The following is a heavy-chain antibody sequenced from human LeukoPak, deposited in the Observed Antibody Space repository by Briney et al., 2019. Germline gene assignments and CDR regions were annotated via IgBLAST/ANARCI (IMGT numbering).Heavy chain of an antibody. CDR3: ARGSGTITMVRGVFYGMDV. CDR2: INAGNGNT. CDR1: GYTFTSYA. D-gene: IGHD3-10*01. J-gene: IGHJ6*02. Sequence: EASVKVSCKASGYTFTSYAMHWVRQAPGQRLEWMGWINAGNGNTKYSQKFQGRVTITRDTSASTAYMELSSLRSEDTAVYYCARGSGTITMVRGVFYGMDVWGQGTTVTVSS. V-gene: IGHV1-3*01.